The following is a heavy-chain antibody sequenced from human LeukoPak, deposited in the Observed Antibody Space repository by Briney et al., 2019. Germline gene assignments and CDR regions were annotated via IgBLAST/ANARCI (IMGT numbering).Heavy chain of an antibody. CDR2: IYYSGST. CDR3: ARIYDSSDYSTYYFDY. V-gene: IGHV4-59*08. CDR1: GGSISSYY. D-gene: IGHD3-22*01. Sequence: SETLSLTCTVSGGSISSYYWSWIRQPPGKGLEWIGYIYYSGSTNYNPSLKSRVTISADTSKNQFSLKVSSVTAADTAVYYCARIYDSSDYSTYYFDYWGQGTLVTVSS. J-gene: IGHJ4*02.